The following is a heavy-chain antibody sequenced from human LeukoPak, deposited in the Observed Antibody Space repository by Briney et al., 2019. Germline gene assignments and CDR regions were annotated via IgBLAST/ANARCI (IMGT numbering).Heavy chain of an antibody. CDR3: ARPYSSGYYAFDI. CDR1: GFTFSSYA. D-gene: IGHD3-22*01. V-gene: IGHV3-23*01. Sequence: GGSLRLSCAASGFTFSSYAMSWVRQAPGKGLEWVSAISGSGGSTYYADSVKGRFTISRDNSKNTLYLQMNSLRAEDTAVYYCARPYSSGYYAFDIWGQGTMVTVSS. J-gene: IGHJ3*02. CDR2: ISGSGGST.